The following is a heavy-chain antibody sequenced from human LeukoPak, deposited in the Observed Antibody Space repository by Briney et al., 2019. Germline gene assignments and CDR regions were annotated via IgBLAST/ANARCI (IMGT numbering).Heavy chain of an antibody. CDR2: IYHSGST. D-gene: IGHD4-17*01. CDR1: GGSISSGGYS. Sequence: SETLSLTCAVSGGSISSGGYSWSWIRQPPGEGLEWIGYIYHSGSTYYNPSLKSRVTISVDRSKNQFSLKMSSVTAADTAVYYCARQNGGDYGNWFDPWGQGTLVTVSS. CDR3: ARQNGGDYGNWFDP. J-gene: IGHJ5*02. V-gene: IGHV4-30-2*01.